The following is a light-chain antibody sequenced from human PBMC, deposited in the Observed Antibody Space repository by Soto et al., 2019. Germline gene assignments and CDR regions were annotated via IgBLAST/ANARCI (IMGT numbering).Light chain of an antibody. Sequence: EVVLTQSPGTLFLSPGERATLSCRGSQSINNNYLAWYQQRPGQAPRLLIYGSSDRATGIPDRFSGSGSGTDFTLTISRLEPEDFAVYYCHQYGSSPPYTFGQGTKLEI. CDR1: QSINNNY. J-gene: IGKJ2*01. CDR2: GSS. V-gene: IGKV3-20*01. CDR3: HQYGSSPPYT.